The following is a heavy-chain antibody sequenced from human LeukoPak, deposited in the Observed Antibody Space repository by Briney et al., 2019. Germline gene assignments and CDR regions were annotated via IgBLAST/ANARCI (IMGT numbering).Heavy chain of an antibody. CDR2: IYYSGST. CDR3: ARHLYCGSDCYTFDY. CDR1: GGSISSYY. Sequence: PSETLSLTCTVSGGSISSYYWSWIRQPPGKGLGWIGYIYYSGSTNYNPSLKSRVTISVDTSKNQFSLKLSSVTAADTAVYYCARHLYCGSDCYTFDYWGQGTLVTVSS. J-gene: IGHJ4*02. V-gene: IGHV4-59*08. D-gene: IGHD2-21*02.